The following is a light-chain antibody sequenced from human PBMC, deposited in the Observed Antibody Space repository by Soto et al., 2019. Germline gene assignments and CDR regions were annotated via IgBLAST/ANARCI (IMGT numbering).Light chain of an antibody. J-gene: IGKJ2*01. CDR1: QNIRNY. CDR3: QQSFTIPYT. V-gene: IGKV1-39*01. Sequence: QMTQSPSSLSASVGEKIIITCRASQNIRNYLNWYQQKPGKAPNLLIHSASTLRSGVPSRFSGSGSGTDFSLTISSLQPEDFASYHCQQSFTIPYTFGQGTNVAIK. CDR2: SAS.